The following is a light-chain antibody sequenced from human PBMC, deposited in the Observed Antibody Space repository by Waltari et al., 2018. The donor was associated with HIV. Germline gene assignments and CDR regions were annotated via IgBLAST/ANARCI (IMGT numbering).Light chain of an antibody. CDR1: TSAIGIFDS. Sequence: QSALTQPASVSGSPGQSITLPCAGPTSAIGIFDSVSWYQQHPGRAPQLMIFGVYSRPSGVSSRFSGSKSGNTASLTISGLQAEDEANYYCCSYTAIHTLIFGGGTKLTVL. CDR3: CSYTAIHTLI. CDR2: GVY. V-gene: IGLV2-14*01. J-gene: IGLJ2*01.